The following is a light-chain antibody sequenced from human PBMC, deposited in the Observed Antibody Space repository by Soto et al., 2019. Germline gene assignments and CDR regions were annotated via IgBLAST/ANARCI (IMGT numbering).Light chain of an antibody. CDR2: SNN. J-gene: IGLJ3*02. Sequence: QSVLTQPPSASGTPGQRVTIPCSGSSSNIGSHTVNWYQQLPGTAPKLLIYSNNQRPSGVPDRFSGSKSGTSASLAISGLQSEDEADYYCAAWGASLNGWVFGGGTKVTVL. V-gene: IGLV1-44*01. CDR1: SSNIGSHT. CDR3: AAWGASLNGWV.